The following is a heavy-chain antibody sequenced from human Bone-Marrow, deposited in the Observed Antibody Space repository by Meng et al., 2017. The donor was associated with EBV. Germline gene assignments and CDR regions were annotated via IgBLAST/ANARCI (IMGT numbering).Heavy chain of an antibody. CDR1: GYTFSSYD. J-gene: IGHJ4*02. V-gene: IGHV1-8*01. CDR2: INPNSGNT. CDR3: ARMGY. Sequence: QVQLVASGAEVKKPGASVKVSCRTSGYTFSSYDVNWVRQAPGQGPEWMGWINPNSGNTGFAQKIQGRVSMTWDTYTSTAYMELRNLRSEDTAVYYCARMGYWGQGTLVTVSS.